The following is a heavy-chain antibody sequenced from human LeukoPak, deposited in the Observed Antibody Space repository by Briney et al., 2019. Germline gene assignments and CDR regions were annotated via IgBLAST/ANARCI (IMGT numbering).Heavy chain of an antibody. CDR2: ISWNSGSI. CDR3: AKDIGGVSSSWNAFDY. D-gene: IGHD6-13*01. J-gene: IGHJ4*02. V-gene: IGHV3-9*01. CDR1: GFTFDDYA. Sequence: GRSLRLSCAASGFTFDDYAMHWVRQAPGKGLEWVSGISWNSGSIGYADSVKGRFTISRDNAKNSLYLQMNSLRAEDTALYYCAKDIGGVSSSWNAFDYWGQGTLVTVSS.